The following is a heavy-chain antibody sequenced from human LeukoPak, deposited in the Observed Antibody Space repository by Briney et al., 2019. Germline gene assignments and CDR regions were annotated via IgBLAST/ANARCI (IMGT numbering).Heavy chain of an antibody. CDR2: ISATGSTT. V-gene: IGHV3-43*02. CDR1: GLTFSTYA. CDR3: AKDTSRSSGYYLDY. J-gene: IGHJ4*02. D-gene: IGHD3-22*01. Sequence: PGGSLRLSCTASGLTFSTYALSWVRQTPGKGLEWLSVISATGSTTYYADSVKGRFTISRDNSKNSLYLQMNCLRTEDTALYHCAKDTSRSSGYYLDYWGQGTLVTVSS.